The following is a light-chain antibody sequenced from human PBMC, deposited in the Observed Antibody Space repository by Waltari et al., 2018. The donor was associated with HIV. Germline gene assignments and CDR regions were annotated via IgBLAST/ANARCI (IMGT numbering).Light chain of an antibody. CDR3: QAWDSSTVV. V-gene: IGLV3-1*01. CDR2: QES. CDR1: RLGDKY. Sequence: SYELTQPPSVSVSPGQTASITCSGDRLGDKYACWYQQKPGQSPVLVNYQESKRPSGIPDRFSASNSGNTATLTISGPQAMDEADYYCQAWDSSTVVFGGGTKLTVL. J-gene: IGLJ2*01.